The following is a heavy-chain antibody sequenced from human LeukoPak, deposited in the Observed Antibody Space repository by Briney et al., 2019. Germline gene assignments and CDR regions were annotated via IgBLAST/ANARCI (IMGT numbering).Heavy chain of an antibody. Sequence: GGSLRLSCAASGFTVSSYAMNWVRPAPGKGLEWVSSISGRSADIYYADSVKGRFTISRDNAKNSVFLQMNNLRVEDTAIYYCARRGYHDSSGYDYWGQGTPVTVSS. J-gene: IGHJ4*02. CDR2: ISGRSADI. CDR3: ARRGYHDSSGYDY. V-gene: IGHV3-21*06. D-gene: IGHD3-22*01. CDR1: GFTVSSYA.